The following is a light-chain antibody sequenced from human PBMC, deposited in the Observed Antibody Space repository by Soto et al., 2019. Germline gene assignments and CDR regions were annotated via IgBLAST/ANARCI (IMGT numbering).Light chain of an antibody. Sequence: DIQMTQSPSSLSASVGDRVTITCRASQTISSSLNWYQQKPGKAPKLLIYAASSLQSGVPSRFSGSGSGTDFTLTISSLQPEDFATYYCQQSYTTPRTFAQGTK. CDR1: QTISSS. J-gene: IGKJ1*01. CDR2: AAS. V-gene: IGKV1-39*01. CDR3: QQSYTTPRT.